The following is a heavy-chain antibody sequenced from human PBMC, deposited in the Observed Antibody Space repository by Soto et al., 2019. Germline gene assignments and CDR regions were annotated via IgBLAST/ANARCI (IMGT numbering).Heavy chain of an antibody. CDR1: GIIFSSHW. J-gene: IGHJ6*02. CDR3: ARARKFWFAYCSSTSCSGMDV. V-gene: IGHV3-7*01. CDR2: MKQDGSEK. D-gene: IGHD2-2*01. Sequence: PVGSLRLSCVASGIIFSSHWMSWVRQAPGKGLEWVANMKQDGSEKYYVDSVKGRFTISRDNANNSLYLQMNSLRAEDTAVYYCARARKFWFAYCSSTSCSGMDVWGQGTTVTVSS.